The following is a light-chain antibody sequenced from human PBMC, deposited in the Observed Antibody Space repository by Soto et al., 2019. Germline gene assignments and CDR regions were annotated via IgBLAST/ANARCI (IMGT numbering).Light chain of an antibody. Sequence: DIVMTQSPLSLPVTPGEAVSISCRSSQSLLHKNGNTYFNWYLQKPGKSPQVLIYLGFRRASGVPDRFSGSGSGTYFTLKISRVEAEDAGVYYCMQTLQTPRTFGQGTKVEIK. CDR3: MQTLQTPRT. CDR2: LGF. CDR1: QSLLHKNGNTY. V-gene: IGKV2-28*01. J-gene: IGKJ1*01.